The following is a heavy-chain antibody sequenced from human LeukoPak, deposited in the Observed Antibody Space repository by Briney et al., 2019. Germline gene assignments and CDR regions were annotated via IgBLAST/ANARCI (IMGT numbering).Heavy chain of an antibody. V-gene: IGHV3-21*01. CDR3: AIPTGFWSVYGFWYFDL. J-gene: IGHJ2*01. Sequence: GGSLRLSCAASGFTFNSYSMNWVRQAPGKGLEWVSSISTTSSRIYYADSVKGRFTISRDNAKNSLSLQINSLRVEDTAVYYCAIPTGFWSVYGFWYFDLWGRGTLVTVSS. CDR1: GFTFNSYS. D-gene: IGHD3-3*01. CDR2: ISTTSSRI.